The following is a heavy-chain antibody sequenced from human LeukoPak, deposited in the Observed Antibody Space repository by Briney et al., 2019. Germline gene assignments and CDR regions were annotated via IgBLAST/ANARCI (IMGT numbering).Heavy chain of an antibody. V-gene: IGHV3-23*01. CDR3: AKRYCSSSTCEAVPSSRFDY. CDR2: ITGSGGRP. D-gene: IGHD2-2*01. Sequence: GGSLRLSWAASGXTFSSYAVSWVRQAPGKGLEWVSSITGSGGRPYYADSVKGRFTISRDNSKNTLYLQMNSLRGEDTALYYCAKRYCSSSTCEAVPSSRFDYWGQGTPVTVSS. CDR1: GXTFSSYA. J-gene: IGHJ4*02.